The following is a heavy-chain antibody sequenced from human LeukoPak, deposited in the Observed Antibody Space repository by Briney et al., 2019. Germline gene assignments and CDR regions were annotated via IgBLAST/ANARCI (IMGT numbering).Heavy chain of an antibody. Sequence: PGGSLRLSCVASGFTFSNHAMTWVRQAPGKGLEWVSAISAGAVDTFYAPSVKGRFTISRDNSKNTMYLQINSLRAEDTAIYYCAKDVWWSVSWGQGTLVTVSS. V-gene: IGHV3-23*01. CDR2: ISAGAVDT. CDR1: GFTFSNHA. J-gene: IGHJ5*02. CDR3: AKDVWWSVS. D-gene: IGHD2-8*02.